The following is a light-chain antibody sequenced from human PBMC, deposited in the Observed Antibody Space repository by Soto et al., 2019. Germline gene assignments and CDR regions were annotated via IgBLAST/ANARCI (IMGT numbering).Light chain of an antibody. CDR1: QSVLSSSNSENY. V-gene: IGKV4-1*01. Sequence: DIVLTQSPDYLAVSQGSRPTINCNTSQSVLSSSNSENYLAWYQQKPGQPPKLLIYWASTRESGVPDRFSGSGSGTDFTLTISSLQAEDVAVYYCQQYYSTPLTFGGGTKVDI. J-gene: IGKJ4*01. CDR2: WAS. CDR3: QQYYSTPLT.